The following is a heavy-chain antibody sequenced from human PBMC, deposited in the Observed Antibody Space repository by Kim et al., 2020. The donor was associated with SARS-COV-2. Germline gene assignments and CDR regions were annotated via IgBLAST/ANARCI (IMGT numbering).Heavy chain of an antibody. CDR2: IIPIFGTA. Sequence: SVKVSCKASGGTFSSYAISWVRQAPGQGLEWMGGIIPIFGTANYAQKFQGRVTITADESTSTAYMELSSLRSEDTAVYYCAREIWGSSGGEDYYYGMDVWGQGTTVTVSS. D-gene: IGHD3-16*01. CDR3: AREIWGSSGGEDYYYGMDV. J-gene: IGHJ6*02. CDR1: GGTFSSYA. V-gene: IGHV1-69*13.